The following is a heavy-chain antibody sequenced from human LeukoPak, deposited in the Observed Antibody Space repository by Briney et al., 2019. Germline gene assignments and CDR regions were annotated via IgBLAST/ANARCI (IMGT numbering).Heavy chain of an antibody. CDR1: GGTFSSYA. CDR3: ARDLATVATPYFDY. Sequence: SVKVSCKASGGTFSSYAISWVRQAPGQGLEWMGGIIPIFGTANYAQKFQGRVTITTDESTSTAYMELSSLRSEDTAVYYCARDLATVATPYFDYWGQGALVTVSS. J-gene: IGHJ4*02. CDR2: IIPIFGTA. V-gene: IGHV1-69*05. D-gene: IGHD4-23*01.